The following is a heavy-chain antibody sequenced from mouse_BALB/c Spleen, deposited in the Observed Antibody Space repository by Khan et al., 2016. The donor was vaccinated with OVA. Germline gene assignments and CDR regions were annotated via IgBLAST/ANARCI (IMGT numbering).Heavy chain of an antibody. D-gene: IGHD1-1*01. J-gene: IGHJ2*01. Sequence: EVQLQESGPGLVKPSQSLSLTCTVTGYSITSDYAWNWIRQFPGNKLEWMGYISYSGSTRYHPSLKSRISISRDTSQNHFFLQLNSVTTEDTATNYCARDYGSSYCYFDDWGQGTTLTVSS. CDR1: GYSITSDYA. CDR3: ARDYGSSYCYFDD. V-gene: IGHV3-2*02. CDR2: ISYSGST.